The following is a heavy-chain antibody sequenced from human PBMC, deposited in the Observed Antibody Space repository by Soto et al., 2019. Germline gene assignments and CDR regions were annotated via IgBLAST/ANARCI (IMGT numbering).Heavy chain of an antibody. V-gene: IGHV3-23*01. D-gene: IGHD3-22*01. J-gene: IGHJ4*02. CDR3: AKDLSPKYYYDSSGYYVGGQFDY. CDR1: GFTFSSYA. CDR2: ISGSGGST. Sequence: PGGSLRLSCAASGFTFSSYAMSWVRQAPGKGLEWVSAISGSGGSTYYADSVKGRFTISRDNSKNTLYLQMNSLRAEDTAVYYCAKDLSPKYYYDSSGYYVGGQFDYWGQGTLVTVSS.